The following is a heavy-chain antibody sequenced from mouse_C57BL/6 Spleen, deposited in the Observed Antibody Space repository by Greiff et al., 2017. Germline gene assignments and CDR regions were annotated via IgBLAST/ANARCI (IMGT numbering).Heavy chain of an antibody. V-gene: IGHV1-69*01. J-gene: IGHJ4*01. D-gene: IGHD1-1*01. CDR1: GYTFTSYW. Sequence: VQLQQSGAELVMPGASVKLSCKASGYTFTSYWMHWVKQRPGQGLEWIGELDPSDSYTNYNQKFKGKSTLTVDKSSSTAYMQLSSLTSEDSAVYYCAAITTVVAPYAMDYWGQGTSVTVSS. CDR2: LDPSDSYT. CDR3: AAITTVVAPYAMDY.